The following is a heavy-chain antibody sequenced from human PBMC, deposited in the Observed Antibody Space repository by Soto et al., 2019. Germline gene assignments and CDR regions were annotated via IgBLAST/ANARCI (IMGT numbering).Heavy chain of an antibody. CDR3: ARDTLPASLPNYYGMDV. Sequence: QVQLVESGGGVVQPGRSLRLSCAASGFTFSSYAMHWVRQAPGKGLEWVAVISYDGSNKYYADSVKGRFTISRDNSKNTLYLQMNSLRAEDTAVYYCARDTLPASLPNYYGMDVWGQGTTVTVSS. CDR2: ISYDGSNK. V-gene: IGHV3-30-3*01. D-gene: IGHD1-26*01. CDR1: GFTFSSYA. J-gene: IGHJ6*02.